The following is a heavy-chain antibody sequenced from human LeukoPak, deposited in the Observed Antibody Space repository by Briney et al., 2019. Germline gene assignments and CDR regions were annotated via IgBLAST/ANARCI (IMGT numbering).Heavy chain of an antibody. D-gene: IGHD2-15*01. CDR3: VRGYSFGPYGMDV. V-gene: IGHV3-64D*09. CDR1: GFPFSSYA. CDR2: ISDSGGST. J-gene: IGHJ6*02. Sequence: GGSLRLSCSASGFPFSSYAMHWGRQAPGKGLEYVSAISDSGGSTYYADSVKGRFTISRHNSKNTLYLQMSSLRAEDTAVYFCVRGYSFGPYGMDVWGQGTTVTVSS.